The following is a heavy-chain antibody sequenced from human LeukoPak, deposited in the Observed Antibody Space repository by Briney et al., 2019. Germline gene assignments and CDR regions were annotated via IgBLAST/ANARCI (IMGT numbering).Heavy chain of an antibody. J-gene: IGHJ3*02. CDR1: GFTFSSYG. CDR2: IRYDGSNK. Sequence: GGSLRLSCAASGFTFSSYGMHWVRQAPGKGLEWVAFIRYDGSNKYYADSVKGRFTISRDSSKNTLYLQMNTLRAEDTAIYYCAKVLRGYDSSDAFDIWGQGTMVTVSS. D-gene: IGHD5-12*01. V-gene: IGHV3-30*02. CDR3: AKVLRGYDSSDAFDI.